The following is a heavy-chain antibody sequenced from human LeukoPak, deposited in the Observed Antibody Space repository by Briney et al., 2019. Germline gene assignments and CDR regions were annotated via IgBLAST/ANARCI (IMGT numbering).Heavy chain of an antibody. CDR1: GYTFTSYG. V-gene: IGHV1-18*01. D-gene: IGHD5-18*01. Sequence: ASVKVSCMASGYTFTSYGISWVRQAPGQGLEWMGWISAYNGNTNYAQKLQGRVTMTTDTSTSTAYMELRSLRSDDTAVYYCARQVRAAMVPSALALGYWGQGTLVTVSS. CDR3: ARQVRAAMVPSALALGY. CDR2: ISAYNGNT. J-gene: IGHJ4*02.